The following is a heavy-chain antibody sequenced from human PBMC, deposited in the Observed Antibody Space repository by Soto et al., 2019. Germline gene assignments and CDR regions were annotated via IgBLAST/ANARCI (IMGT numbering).Heavy chain of an antibody. V-gene: IGHV4-4*07. CDR2: FSLSGTT. CDR3: ARGMTPPGAPAWYYFDS. J-gene: IGHJ4*02. D-gene: IGHD2-8*02. CDR1: GASITGSFF. Sequence: SETLSLTCTVSGASITGSFFWSWIRQPAGKGLEWIGRFSLSGTTNYNPSLRSRVTMSADVSKNQFSLRLTSVAAADTALYYCARGMTPPGAPAWYYFDSWGQGTLVTVSS.